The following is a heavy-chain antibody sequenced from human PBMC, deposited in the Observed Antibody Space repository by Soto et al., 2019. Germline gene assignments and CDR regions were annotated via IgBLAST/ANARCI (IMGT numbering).Heavy chain of an antibody. D-gene: IGHD5-12*01. V-gene: IGHV4-4*07. CDR1: GGSINTFY. Sequence: SETLSLTCTVSGGSINTFYWSWVRQPAGKGLEWIGRIFSSGSTSFNPSLESRVAMSVDTSKNHFSLNLSSVTAADMAVYYCAREGSYSAYNFAHGIQLWSFDFWGQGALVTVPQ. J-gene: IGHJ4*02. CDR3: AREGSYSAYNFAHGIQLWSFDF. CDR2: IFSSGST.